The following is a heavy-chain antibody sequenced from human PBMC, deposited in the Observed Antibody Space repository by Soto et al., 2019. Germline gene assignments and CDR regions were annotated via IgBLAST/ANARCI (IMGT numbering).Heavy chain of an antibody. J-gene: IGHJ4*02. D-gene: IGHD1-26*01. V-gene: IGHV1-69*06. CDR3: ARGGGVGATTGWD. CDR2: IIPIFGTA. CDR1: GGTFSSYA. Sequence: QVQLVQSGAEVKKPGSSVKVSCKASGGTFSSYAISWVRQAPGQGLEWMGGIIPIFGTANYAQKFQGRVTFRGQIPRGQAKLGLSSLSSGDRAVFYCARGGGVGATTGWDWGQGTLVTVSS.